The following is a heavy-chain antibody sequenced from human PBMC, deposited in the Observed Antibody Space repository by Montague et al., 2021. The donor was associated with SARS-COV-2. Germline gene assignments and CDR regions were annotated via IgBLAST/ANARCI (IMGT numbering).Heavy chain of an antibody. CDR3: ARTSAYSDY. D-gene: IGHD5-12*01. V-gene: IGHV6-1*01. J-gene: IGHJ4*02. CDR2: YN. Sequence: YNDYAVSVKSRITINPDTSKNQISLQLNSVTPEDTAVYYCARTSAYSDYWGQGTLVTVSS.